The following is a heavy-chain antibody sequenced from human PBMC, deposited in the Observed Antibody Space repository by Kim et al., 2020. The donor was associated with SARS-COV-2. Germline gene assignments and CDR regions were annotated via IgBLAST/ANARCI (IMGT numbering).Heavy chain of an antibody. CDR2: ISSSGSTI. CDR3: ARVGYSGGAFDI. D-gene: IGHD6-19*01. CDR1: GFTFSSYE. Sequence: GGSLRLSCAASGFTFSSYEMNWVRQAPGKGLEWVSYISSSGSTIYYADSVKGRFTISRDNAKNSLYLQMNSLRAEDTAVYYCARVGYSGGAFDIWGQGTMVTVSS. J-gene: IGHJ3*02. V-gene: IGHV3-48*03.